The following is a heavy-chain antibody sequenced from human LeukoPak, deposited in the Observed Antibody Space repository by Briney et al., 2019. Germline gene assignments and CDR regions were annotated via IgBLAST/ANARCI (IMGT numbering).Heavy chain of an antibody. CDR3: ARSYYDFWSGYYAFDI. CDR1: GYTFTSYD. CDR2: MNPNSGNT. Sequence: GASVKVSCKASGYTFTSYDINWVRQATGQGLEWMGRMNPNSGNTGYAQKFQGRVTITRNTSISTAYMELSSLRSEDTAVYYCARSYYDFWSGYYAFDIWGQGTMVTVSS. D-gene: IGHD3-3*01. V-gene: IGHV1-8*03. J-gene: IGHJ3*02.